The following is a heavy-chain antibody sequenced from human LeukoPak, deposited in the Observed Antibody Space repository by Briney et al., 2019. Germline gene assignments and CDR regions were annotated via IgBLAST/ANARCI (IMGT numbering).Heavy chain of an antibody. CDR3: ARHFDYDGKGALDY. V-gene: IGHV5-51*01. D-gene: IGHD3-10*01. J-gene: IGHJ4*02. Sequence: GESLEISCKGSGYSFTIYWIAWVRQMPGKGLEWMGIIYPGDSDTRYSPSFQGQVTISADKSTAYLQWSSLRAPDTAMYYCARHFDYDGKGALDYWGQGTLVTVSS. CDR1: GYSFTIYW. CDR2: IYPGDSDT.